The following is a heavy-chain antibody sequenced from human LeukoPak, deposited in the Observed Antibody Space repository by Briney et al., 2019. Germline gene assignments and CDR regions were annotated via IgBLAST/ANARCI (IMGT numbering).Heavy chain of an antibody. D-gene: IGHD3-9*01. CDR1: GFTFSSYA. CDR3: AKASYGLRYFDWSFDY. CDR2: ISGSGGST. V-gene: IGHV3-23*01. J-gene: IGHJ4*02. Sequence: GGSLRLSCAASGFTFSSYAMSWVRQAPGKGLEWVSAISGSGGSTYYADSEKGRFTISRDNSKNTLYLQMNSLRAEDTAVYYCAKASYGLRYFDWSFDYWGQGTLVTVSS.